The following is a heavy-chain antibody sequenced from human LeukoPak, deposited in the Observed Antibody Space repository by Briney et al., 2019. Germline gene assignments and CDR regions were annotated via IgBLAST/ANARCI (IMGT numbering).Heavy chain of an antibody. CDR2: VYYNGNT. V-gene: IGHV4-59*02. J-gene: IGHJ4*02. CDR1: GGSVSPYY. Sequence: SETLSLTCTVSGGSVSPYYWSWIRQPPGKGLECIGYVYYNGNTNYNPSLKTRVTISVDTFKNQFSLRLSSVTTADTAVYYCARIIPYEYGYIDHWGQGTLVTVSS. CDR3: ARIIPYEYGYIDH. D-gene: IGHD3-10*01.